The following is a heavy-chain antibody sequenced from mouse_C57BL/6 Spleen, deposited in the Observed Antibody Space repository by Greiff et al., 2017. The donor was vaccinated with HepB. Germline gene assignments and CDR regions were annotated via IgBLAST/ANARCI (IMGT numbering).Heavy chain of an antibody. J-gene: IGHJ4*01. CDR1: GFTFTDYY. V-gene: IGHV7-3*01. CDR2: IRNKANGYTT. Sequence: VKLMESGGGLVQPGGSLSLSCAASGFTFTDYYMSWVRQPPGKALEWLGFIRNKANGYTTEYSASVKGRFTISRDNSQSILYLQMNALRAEDSATYYCARYMRLRLGDYWGQGTSVTVSS. CDR3: ARYMRLRLGDY. D-gene: IGHD2-4*01.